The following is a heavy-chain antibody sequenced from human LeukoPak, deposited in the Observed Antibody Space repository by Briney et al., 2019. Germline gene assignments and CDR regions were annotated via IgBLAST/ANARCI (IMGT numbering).Heavy chain of an antibody. V-gene: IGHV3-33*01. CDR2: IWYDGSNK. D-gene: IGHD2-2*02. CDR3: ARDTARVVVPAAIRGP. J-gene: IGHJ5*02. CDR1: GFTFSSYG. Sequence: GGSLRLSCAASGFTFSSYGMHWVRQAPGKGLEWVADIWYDGSNKYYADSVKGRFTISRDNSKNTLYLQMNSLRAEDTAVYYCARDTARVVVPAAIRGPWGQGTLVTVSS.